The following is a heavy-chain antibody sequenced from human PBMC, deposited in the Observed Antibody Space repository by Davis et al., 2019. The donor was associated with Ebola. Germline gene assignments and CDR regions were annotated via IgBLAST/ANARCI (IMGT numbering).Heavy chain of an antibody. CDR2: IRNKANSYAT. CDR3: AGARGIADY. J-gene: IGHJ4*02. V-gene: IGHV3-73*01. D-gene: IGHD1-26*01. Sequence: GGSLRLSCAASGFTFSGSAMHWVRQASGKGLEWVGRIRNKANSYATAYAASVKGRFTISRDDSKNTAYLQMNSLKTEDTAVYYCAGARGIADYWGQGTLVTVSS. CDR1: GFTFSGSA.